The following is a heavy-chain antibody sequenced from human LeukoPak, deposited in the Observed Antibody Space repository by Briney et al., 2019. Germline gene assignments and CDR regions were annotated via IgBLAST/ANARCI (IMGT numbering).Heavy chain of an antibody. Sequence: GGSLRLSCEAPGFTFSTSVMHWVRQAPGKGLEWVAGRFTHYVDSVKGQFTISGDNSKKTVYLQMNSLRPEDTAIYYCAREGHSSGHAPAFDIWGQGTMVTVSS. J-gene: IGHJ3*02. CDR1: GFTFSTSV. CDR2: RFT. D-gene: IGHD3-22*01. CDR3: AREGHSSGHAPAFDI. V-gene: IGHV3-NL1*01.